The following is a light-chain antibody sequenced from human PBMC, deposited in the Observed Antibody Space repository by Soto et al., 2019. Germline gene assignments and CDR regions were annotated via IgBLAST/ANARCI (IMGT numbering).Light chain of an antibody. V-gene: IGKV1-5*01. CDR2: DAD. J-gene: IGKJ4*01. Sequence: DIQMTQSPSSLSASVGDRVTITCRASQSISSYLNWYQQKPGKAPKLLIYDADSLESGVPSRFSGRRSGTEFTLTIAGLQPEDFATYYCQQYESYSPLTFGGGTKVDI. CDR3: QQYESYSPLT. CDR1: QSISSY.